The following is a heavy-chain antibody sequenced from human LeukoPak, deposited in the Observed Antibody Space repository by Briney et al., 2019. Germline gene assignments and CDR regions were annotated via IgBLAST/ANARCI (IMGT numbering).Heavy chain of an antibody. CDR2: TSDTGGDT. V-gene: IGHV3-23*01. D-gene: IGHD5-12*01. CDR3: AKSRIKSCYDVSDY. CDR1: GFTFSDYY. Sequence: GGSLRLSCAASGFTFSDYYMSWVRQAPGKGLEWVSVTSDTGGDTYYANSVEGRFTISRDNSKNTLYLQMSSLRAEDTAVYFCAKSRIKSCYDVSDYWGQGILVTVSS. J-gene: IGHJ4*02.